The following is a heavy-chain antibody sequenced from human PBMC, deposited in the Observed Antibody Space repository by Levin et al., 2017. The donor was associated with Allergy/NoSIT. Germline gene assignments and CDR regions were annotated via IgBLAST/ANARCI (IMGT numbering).Heavy chain of an antibody. CDR2: IINSGVGT. J-gene: IGHJ4*02. D-gene: IGHD6-19*01. Sequence: LSLPCAASGFPFHNSAMSWVRQAPGKGLEWVSAIINSGVGTYYADSVKGRFTISRDNSKNTMYLQMNSLRAEDTAVYFCAKDAIRGSDQPYYFDYWGQGTLVTASS. V-gene: IGHV3-23*01. CDR3: AKDAIRGSDQPYYFDY. CDR1: GFPFHNSA.